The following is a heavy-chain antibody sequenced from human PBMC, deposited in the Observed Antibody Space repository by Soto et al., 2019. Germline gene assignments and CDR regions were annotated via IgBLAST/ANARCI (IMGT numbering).Heavy chain of an antibody. Sequence: QVQLVQSGAEVKKPGASVKVSCKASCYTFTSYVISWVRQAPGQGLEWMGGINPYNGNTNCAQKLQGRVTMTTDTSTNTAYMELRSLRSDDTAVYYCARDWFGIDYWGQGTLVTVSS. CDR1: CYTFTSYV. CDR3: ARDWFGIDY. J-gene: IGHJ4*02. V-gene: IGHV1-18*01. D-gene: IGHD3-16*01. CDR2: INPYNGNT.